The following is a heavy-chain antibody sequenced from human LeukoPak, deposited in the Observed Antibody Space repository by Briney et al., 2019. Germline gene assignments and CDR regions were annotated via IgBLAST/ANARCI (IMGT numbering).Heavy chain of an antibody. J-gene: IGHJ3*02. D-gene: IGHD1-26*01. CDR1: GYSISSGYY. V-gene: IGHV4-38-2*02. CDR3: ALVGATLPSAFDT. Sequence: TETLSLTCTVSGYSISSGYYWGWIRQPPGKGLEWIGSIYHSGSTYYNPSLKSRVTISVDTSKNRFSLKLSSVTAADTAVYYCALVGATLPSAFDTWGQGTMVTVSS. CDR2: IYHSGST.